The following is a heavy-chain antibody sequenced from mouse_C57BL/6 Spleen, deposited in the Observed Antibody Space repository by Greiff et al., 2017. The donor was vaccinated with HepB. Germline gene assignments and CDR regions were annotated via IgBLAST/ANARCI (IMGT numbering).Heavy chain of an antibody. D-gene: IGHD6-1*01. CDR2: INPYNGGT. Sequence: EVKLMESGPVLVKPGASVKMSCKASGYTFTDYYMNWVKQSHGKSLEWIGVINPYNGGTSYNQKFKGKATLTVDKSSSTAYMELNSLTSEDSAVYYCARSAFWYFDVWGTGTTVTVSS. V-gene: IGHV1-19*01. J-gene: IGHJ1*03. CDR1: GYTFTDYY. CDR3: ARSAFWYFDV.